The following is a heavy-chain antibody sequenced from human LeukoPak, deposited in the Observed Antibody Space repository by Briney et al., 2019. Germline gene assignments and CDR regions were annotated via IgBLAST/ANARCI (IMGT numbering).Heavy chain of an antibody. V-gene: IGHV3-23*01. J-gene: IGHJ4*01. CDR1: GFTFSSYA. CDR2: ISDSGSST. D-gene: IGHD3-10*01. Sequence: PGGSLRVSCAASGFTFSSYAMIWVRQAPGKGLEWVSLISDSGSSTYYADSVKGRFTISRDNSKNTGYLQMNSLRAEDTAVYYFAKGWSVYGPGRPFDYWAQELWSPSPQ. CDR3: AKGWSVYGPGRPFDY.